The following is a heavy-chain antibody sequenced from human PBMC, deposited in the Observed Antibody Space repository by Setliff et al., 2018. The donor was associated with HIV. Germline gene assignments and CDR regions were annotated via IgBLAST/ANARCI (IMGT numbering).Heavy chain of an antibody. CDR1: GFTFSDYW. J-gene: IGHJ4*02. CDR3: ARDTCDTPSCYAGPRFVY. D-gene: IGHD2-2*01. V-gene: IGHV3-7*01. Sequence: PGGSLRLSCAASGFTFSDYWMSWVRQAQGKGLEWVANIKQDGTDKYYVDSVRGRFTISRDNARNSLFLQMNSLRVEATAVYYCARDTCDTPSCYAGPRFVYWGQGNLVTVSS. CDR2: IKQDGTDK.